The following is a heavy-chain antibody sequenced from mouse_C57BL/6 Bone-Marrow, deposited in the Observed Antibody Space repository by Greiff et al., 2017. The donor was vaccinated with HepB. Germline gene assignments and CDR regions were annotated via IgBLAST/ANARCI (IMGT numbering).Heavy chain of an antibody. V-gene: IGHV1-81*01. CDR2: IYPRSGNT. Sequence: VQLVESGAELARPGASVKLSCKASGYTFTSYGISWVKQRTGQGLEWIGEIYPRSGNTYYNEKFKGKATLTADKSSSTAYMELRSLTSEDSAVYFCARSRVTTGVATRYAMDYWGQGTSVTVSS. CDR3: ARSRVTTGVATRYAMDY. D-gene: IGHD1-1*01. CDR1: GYTFTSYG. J-gene: IGHJ4*01.